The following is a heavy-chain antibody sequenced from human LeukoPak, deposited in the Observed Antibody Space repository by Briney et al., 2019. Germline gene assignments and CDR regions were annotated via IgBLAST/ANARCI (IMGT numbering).Heavy chain of an antibody. Sequence: GGSLRLSCAASGFTFSSHSMNWVRQAPGKGLEWVSYISSSSSHTHYADSVKGRFTISRDNAKNSLYLQMNSLRVEDTAVYYCARVKGSYSVDYWGQGTLVIVSS. CDR3: ARVKGSYSVDY. CDR2: ISSSSSHT. CDR1: GFTFSSHS. V-gene: IGHV3-21*05. D-gene: IGHD3-10*01. J-gene: IGHJ4*02.